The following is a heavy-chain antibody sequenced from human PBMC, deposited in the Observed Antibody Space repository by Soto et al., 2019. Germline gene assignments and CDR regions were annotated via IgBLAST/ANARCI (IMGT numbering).Heavy chain of an antibody. D-gene: IGHD3-22*01. CDR2: ISGSGGST. CDR1: GFTFSSYA. CDR3: AKATNYYDSSGNDY. Sequence: GGSLRLSCAASGFTFSSYAMSWVRQAPGKGLEWVSAISGSGGSTYYADSVKGRFTISRDNSKNTLYLQMNSLRAEDTAVYYCAKATNYYDSSGNDYWGQGTLVTVSS. V-gene: IGHV3-23*01. J-gene: IGHJ4*02.